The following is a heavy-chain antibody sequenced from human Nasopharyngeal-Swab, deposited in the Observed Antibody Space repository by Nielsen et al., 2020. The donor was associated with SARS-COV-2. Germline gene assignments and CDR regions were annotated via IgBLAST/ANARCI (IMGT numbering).Heavy chain of an antibody. CDR3: ARIGCSGGSCYCDY. Sequence: SETLSLTCKVAGGSISCYYWSWIRQPPGKGLEWIGYIYYNGSTNYNPSLKSRVTISIDTSKNQFSLKLNSVTAADTAVYYCARIGCSGGSCYCDYWGQGTLVTVSS. CDR2: IYYNGST. V-gene: IGHV4-59*01. CDR1: GGSISCYY. D-gene: IGHD2-15*01. J-gene: IGHJ4*02.